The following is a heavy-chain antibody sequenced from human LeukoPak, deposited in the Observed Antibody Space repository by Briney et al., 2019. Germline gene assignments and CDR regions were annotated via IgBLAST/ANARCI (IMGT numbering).Heavy chain of an antibody. CDR2: FDPEDGET. V-gene: IGHV1-24*01. CDR1: GYTLTELS. CDR3: ATNHPADGSGSVYFDY. D-gene: IGHD3-10*01. Sequence: GASVKVSCKVSGYTLTELSMHWVRQAPGKGLEWMGGFDPEDGETIYAQTFQGRVTMTEDTSTDTAYMELSSLRSEDTAVYYCATNHPADGSGSVYFDYWGQGTLVTVSS. J-gene: IGHJ4*02.